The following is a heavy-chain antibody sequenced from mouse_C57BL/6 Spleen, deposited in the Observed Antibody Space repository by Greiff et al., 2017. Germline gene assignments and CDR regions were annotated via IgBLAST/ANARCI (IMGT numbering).Heavy chain of an antibody. J-gene: IGHJ4*01. CDR3: ARRVTLFMDY. CDR2: INPNNGGT. CDR1: GYTFTDYY. V-gene: IGHV1-26*01. D-gene: IGHD2-1*01. Sequence: VQLQQSGPELVKPGASVKISCKASGYTFTDYYMNWVKQSHGKSLEWVGDINPNNGGTSYNQKFKGKATLTVDQSSSTAYMELRSLTSEDSAVYYCARRVTLFMDYWGQGTSVTVSS.